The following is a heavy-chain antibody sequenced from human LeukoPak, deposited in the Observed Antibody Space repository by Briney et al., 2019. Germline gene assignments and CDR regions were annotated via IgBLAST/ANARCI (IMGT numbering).Heavy chain of an antibody. Sequence: PGGSLRLSCAASGFIFRNYWMHWVRQAPGKGLVWVARINPNGITTTYTDSVKGRFTISRDNAKNTLYLQMNSPRAEDTAVYYCAKDFAGDRDYWGQGTLVTVSS. CDR1: GFIFRNYW. CDR2: INPNGITT. CDR3: AKDFAGDRDY. J-gene: IGHJ4*02. D-gene: IGHD4-17*01. V-gene: IGHV3-74*01.